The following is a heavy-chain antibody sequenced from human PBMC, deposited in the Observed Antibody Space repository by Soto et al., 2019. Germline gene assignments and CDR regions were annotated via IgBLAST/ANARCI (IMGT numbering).Heavy chain of an antibody. J-gene: IGHJ6*02. D-gene: IGHD3-3*01. CDR1: GGSISSGDYY. V-gene: IGHV4-30-4*01. Sequence: SETLSLTCTVSGGSISSGDYYWSWIRQPPGKGLEWIGYIYYSGSTYYSPSLKSRVTISVDTSKNQFSLKLSSVTAADTAVYYCAREFYTIFGVVTSTPPYGMDVWGQGTTVTVSS. CDR2: IYYSGST. CDR3: AREFYTIFGVVTSTPPYGMDV.